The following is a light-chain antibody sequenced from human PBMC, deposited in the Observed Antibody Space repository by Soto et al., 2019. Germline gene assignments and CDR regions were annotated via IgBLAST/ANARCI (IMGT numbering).Light chain of an antibody. CDR1: SSDVGGYNY. CDR2: EVT. J-gene: IGLJ2*01. V-gene: IGLV2-8*01. Sequence: QSALTQPPSASGSLGQSVTISCTGTSSDVGGYNYVSWHQQHPGKAPKLMIYEVTKRPSGVPDRFSGSKSGNTASLTVSGLQAEDEADYYCSSFAGGDNPVLFGGGTKVTVL. CDR3: SSFAGGDNPVL.